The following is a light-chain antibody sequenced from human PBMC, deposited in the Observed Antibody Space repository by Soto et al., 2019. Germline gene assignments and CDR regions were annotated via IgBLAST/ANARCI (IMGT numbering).Light chain of an antibody. J-gene: IGLJ2*01. CDR2: EVS. V-gene: IGLV2-8*01. CDR1: SSDVGGYNY. CDR3: SSYEGSNINLV. Sequence: QSALTQPPSASGSPGQSVTISCTGTSSDVGGYNYVSWYQQHPGKAPKLMIYEVSKRPSGVPDRFSGSKSGNTASLTVSGLQAEDEADYYCSSYEGSNINLVFGGGTKLTVL.